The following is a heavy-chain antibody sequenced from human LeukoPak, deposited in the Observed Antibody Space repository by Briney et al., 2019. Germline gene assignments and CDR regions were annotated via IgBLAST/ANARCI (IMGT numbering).Heavy chain of an antibody. V-gene: IGHV4-34*01. D-gene: IGHD4-17*01. CDR2: INHSGST. CDR3: ARGTMTRVTYYFDY. J-gene: IGHJ4*02. CDR1: GGSFSGYY. Sequence: SETLSLTCAVYGGSFSGYYWSWIRQPPGKGLEWIGEINHSGSTNYNPSLKSRVTISVDTSKNQFSLKLSSVTAADTAVYYCARGTMTRVTYYFDYWGQGTLVTVSS.